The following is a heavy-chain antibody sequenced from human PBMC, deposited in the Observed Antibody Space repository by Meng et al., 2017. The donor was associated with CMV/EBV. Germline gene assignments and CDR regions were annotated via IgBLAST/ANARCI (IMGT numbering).Heavy chain of an antibody. Sequence: GGSLRLSCAASGFSFSSYGMSWVRQAPGKGLEWVANIKQDGSEKYYVDSVKGRFTISRDNAKNSLYLQMNSLRAEDTAVYYCARGGDFWSGYSWSYYGMDVWGQGTTVTVSS. CDR1: GFSFSSYG. V-gene: IGHV3-7*01. CDR2: IKQDGSEK. CDR3: ARGGDFWSGYSWSYYGMDV. D-gene: IGHD3-3*01. J-gene: IGHJ6*02.